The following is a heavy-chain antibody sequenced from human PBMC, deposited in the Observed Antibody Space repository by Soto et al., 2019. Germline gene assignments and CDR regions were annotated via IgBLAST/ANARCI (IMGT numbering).Heavy chain of an antibody. CDR1: GGSISSYY. J-gene: IGHJ5*02. CDR2: IYYSGST. D-gene: IGHD5-12*01. Sequence: SETLSLTCTVSGGSISSYYWSWIRQPPGKGLKWIGYIYYSGSTNYNPSLKSRVTISVDTSKNQFSLKLSSVTASNTVVYYCARCRLHSTSNWFAPWGQGTLVTVSS. CDR3: ARCRLHSTSNWFAP. V-gene: IGHV4-59*01.